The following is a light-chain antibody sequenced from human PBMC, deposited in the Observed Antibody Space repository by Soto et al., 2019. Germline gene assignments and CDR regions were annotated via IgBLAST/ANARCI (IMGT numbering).Light chain of an antibody. CDR1: SSDVGGYNY. V-gene: IGLV2-14*01. J-gene: IGLJ1*01. CDR3: SSYTSSSFYV. CDR2: EVS. Sequence: QSALTQPAPVSGSPGQSITISCTGTSSDVGGYNYVSWYQQHPGKAPKLMIYEVSNRPSGVSNRFSGSKSGNTASLTISGLQAEDEADYYCSSYTSSSFYVFGTGTKLTVL.